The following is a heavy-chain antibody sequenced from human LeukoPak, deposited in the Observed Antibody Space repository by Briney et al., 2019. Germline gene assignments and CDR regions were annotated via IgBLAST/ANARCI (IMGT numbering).Heavy chain of an antibody. J-gene: IGHJ4*02. V-gene: IGHV3-74*01. CDR3: VRTSEYYFDY. CDR1: GFTFSSYW. CDR2: ISSDGSNT. Sequence: GGSLRLSCAASGFTFSSYWMRWVRQAPGKGLVGVSHISSDGSNTPCADSVKGRFTISRDNAKNTLYLQMNRLRAEDTAVYYCVRTSEYYFDYWGQGTLVTVSS.